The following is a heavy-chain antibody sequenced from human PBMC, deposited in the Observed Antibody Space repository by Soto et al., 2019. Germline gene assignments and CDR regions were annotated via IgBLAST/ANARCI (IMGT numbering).Heavy chain of an antibody. Sequence: GGSLRLSCAASGFTFSNAWMSWVRQAPGKGLEWVGRIKSKTDGGTTGYAAPVKGRFTISRDDSKNTLYLQMNSLKTEDTAVYYCTTRVVVVVAAINAFDIWGQGTMVTVSS. J-gene: IGHJ3*02. CDR1: GFTFSNAW. D-gene: IGHD2-15*01. CDR2: IKSKTDGGTT. V-gene: IGHV3-15*01. CDR3: TTRVVVVVAAINAFDI.